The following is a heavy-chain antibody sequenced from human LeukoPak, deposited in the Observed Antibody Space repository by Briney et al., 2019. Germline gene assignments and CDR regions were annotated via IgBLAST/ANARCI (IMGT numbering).Heavy chain of an antibody. CDR2: IKEDGSVR. J-gene: IGHJ6*02. CDR1: AFIFSGHW. CDR3: ARDRLGYYDFWSGYHYGMDV. Sequence: PGGSLRLSCEGSAFIFSGHWMNWVRQTPGKGLEWVASIKEDGSVRQYVDSVKGRFTISRDNSKNTLYLQMNSLRAEDTAVYYCARDRLGYYDFWSGYHYGMDVWGQGTTVTVSS. V-gene: IGHV3-7*01. D-gene: IGHD3-3*01.